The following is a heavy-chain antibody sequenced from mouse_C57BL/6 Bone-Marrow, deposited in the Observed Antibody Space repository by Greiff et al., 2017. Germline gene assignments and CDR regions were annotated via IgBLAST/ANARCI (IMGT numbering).Heavy chain of an antibody. V-gene: IGHV1-15*01. CDR3: TRSLMTTVPWYFDV. CDR1: GYTFTDYE. Sequence: QVQLQQSGAELVRPGASVTLSCKASGYTFTDYEMHWVKQTPVHGLEWIGAIDPETGGTAYNQKFKGKAILTADKSSSTAYMELRSLTSEDSAVYYCTRSLMTTVPWYFDVWGTGTTVTVSS. D-gene: IGHD1-1*01. CDR2: IDPETGGT. J-gene: IGHJ1*03.